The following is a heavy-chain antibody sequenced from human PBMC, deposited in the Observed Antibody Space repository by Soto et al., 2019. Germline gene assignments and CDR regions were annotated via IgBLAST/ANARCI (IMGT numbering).Heavy chain of an antibody. D-gene: IGHD3-10*01. Sequence: ASVKVSCKASGYTFTSYYMHWVRQAPGQGLEWMGIINPSGGSARYAQNFQGRVTMTRDTSTSTVYMELSSLRSEDTAVYYCARGPMGYMDVWGKGTTVTVSS. J-gene: IGHJ6*03. CDR3: ARGPMGYMDV. V-gene: IGHV1-46*03. CDR2: INPSGGSA. CDR1: GYTFTSYY.